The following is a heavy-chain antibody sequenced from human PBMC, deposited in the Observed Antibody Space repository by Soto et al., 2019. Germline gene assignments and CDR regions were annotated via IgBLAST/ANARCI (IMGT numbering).Heavy chain of an antibody. CDR2: ISYDGSNK. D-gene: IGHD3-22*01. Sequence: QVQLVESGGGVVQPGRSLRLSCAASGFTFSSYGMHWVRQAPGKGLEWVAVISYDGSNKYYADSVKGRFTISRDNSKNTLYLQMTSLRAEDTAVYYCAKDSGSYYYDSSGYYYAYWGQGTLVTVSS. V-gene: IGHV3-30*18. CDR3: AKDSGSYYYDSSGYYYAY. J-gene: IGHJ4*02. CDR1: GFTFSSYG.